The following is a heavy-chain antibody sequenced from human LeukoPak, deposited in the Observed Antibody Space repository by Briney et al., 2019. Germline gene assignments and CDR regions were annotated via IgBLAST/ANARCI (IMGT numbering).Heavy chain of an antibody. V-gene: IGHV4-39*02. CDR1: GDSISSSDYY. CDR3: SRLTHSYYADTAGYYPYYYMDV. J-gene: IGHJ6*03. Sequence: SETLSLTCTVSGDSISSSDYYWGWIRQSPGKGLEWIGRIPYSGKTFYNPSLKSRVTMSVDTSKNLFSLRLNSVTAADTAVYYCSRLTHSYYADTAGYYPYYYMDVWGEGATVTVSS. CDR2: IPYSGKT. D-gene: IGHD3-22*01.